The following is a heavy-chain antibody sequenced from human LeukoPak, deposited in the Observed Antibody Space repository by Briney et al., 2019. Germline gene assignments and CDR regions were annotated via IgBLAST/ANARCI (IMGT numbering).Heavy chain of an antibody. V-gene: IGHV3-48*03. J-gene: IGHJ5*02. Sequence: GGSLRLSCAVSGFTISSYEMNWVRQAPGKGLEWVSYIGSSGSTIYYADSVKGRFTISRDNAKDLMYLQMNSLRAEDTAVYYCARGRWGSAWGQGTLVTVSS. D-gene: IGHD3-10*01. CDR3: ARGRWGSA. CDR1: GFTISSYE. CDR2: IGSSGSTI.